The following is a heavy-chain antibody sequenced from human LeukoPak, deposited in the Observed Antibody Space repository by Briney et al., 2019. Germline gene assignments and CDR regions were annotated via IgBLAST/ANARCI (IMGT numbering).Heavy chain of an antibody. CDR2: ISAYNGNT. CDR3: ARGGKRCSSTSCYVLGWFDP. CDR1: GYTFTSYG. J-gene: IGHJ5*02. Sequence: ASVKVSCKASGYTFTSYGISWVRQAPGQGLEWMGWISAYNGNTNYAQKLQGRVTMTTDTSTSTAYMELRSLRSDDTAVYYCARGGKRCSSTSCYVLGWFDPWGQGTLVTVSS. D-gene: IGHD2-2*01. V-gene: IGHV1-18*01.